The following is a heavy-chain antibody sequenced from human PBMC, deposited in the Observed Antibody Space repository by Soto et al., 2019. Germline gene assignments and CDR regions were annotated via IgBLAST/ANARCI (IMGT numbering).Heavy chain of an antibody. CDR3: AKSALAADYSYYYMDV. J-gene: IGHJ6*03. CDR1: GFTFSSYA. D-gene: IGHD2-15*01. V-gene: IGHV3-23*01. CDR2: ISGSGGST. Sequence: PGGSLRLSCAASGFTFSSYAMSWVRQAPGKGLEWVSAISGSGGSTYYADSVKGRFTISRDNSKNTLYLQMNSLRAEDTAVYYCAKSALAADYSYYYMDVCGKGTTVTVSS.